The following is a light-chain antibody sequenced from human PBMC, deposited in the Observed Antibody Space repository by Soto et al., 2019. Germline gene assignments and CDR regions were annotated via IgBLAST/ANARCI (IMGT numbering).Light chain of an antibody. J-gene: IGLJ1*01. CDR3: SSYTSSSLYV. CDR2: DVS. CDR1: SSDVGGYND. Sequence: QSALTQPASVSGSPGQSITISCTGTSSDVGGYNDVSWYQQHPGKAPKLMIYDVSNRPSGVYNRFSGSKSGNTASLTISGLQAEDEADYYCSSYTSSSLYVFGTGTKVTVL. V-gene: IGLV2-14*01.